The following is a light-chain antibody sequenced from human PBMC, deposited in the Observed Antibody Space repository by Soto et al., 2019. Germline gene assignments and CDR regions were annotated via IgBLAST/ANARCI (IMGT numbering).Light chain of an antibody. Sequence: EIVLTQSPGTLSLSPGARAPLSCRASQSVTKSLAWYQQKPGQAPRLLIYGASSRATGIPDRFSGSGSGTDFTLTISSLEPEDFAVYYCQQRSNWPPITFGQGTRLEIK. J-gene: IGKJ5*01. V-gene: IGKV3-11*01. CDR3: QQRSNWPPIT. CDR2: GAS. CDR1: QSVTKS.